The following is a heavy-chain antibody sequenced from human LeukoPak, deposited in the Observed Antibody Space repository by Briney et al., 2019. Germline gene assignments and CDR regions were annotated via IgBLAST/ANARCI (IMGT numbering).Heavy chain of an antibody. CDR1: GFTFSGSA. CDR2: IRSKANSYAT. CDR3: TRQEWELEDAFDI. J-gene: IGHJ3*02. V-gene: IGHV3-73*01. Sequence: GGSLRLSCAASGFTFSGSAMHWVRQASGKGLEWVGRIRSKANSYATAYAASVKGRFTISRDDSKNTAYLQMNSLKTEDTAVYYCTRQEWELEDAFDIWGQGTMVTVSS. D-gene: IGHD1-26*01.